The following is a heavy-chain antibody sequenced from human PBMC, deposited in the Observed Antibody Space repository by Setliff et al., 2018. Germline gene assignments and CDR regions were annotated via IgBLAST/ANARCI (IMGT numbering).Heavy chain of an antibody. J-gene: IGHJ3*02. CDR3: ARDYTYYDFWSGPSSDAFDI. CDR2: ISSSSSTI. Sequence: GGSLRLSCAASGFTFSDYYMSWIRQAPGKGLEWVSYISSSSSTIYYADSVKGRFTISRDNAKNSLYLQMNSLRAEDTAVYYCARDYTYYDFWSGPSSDAFDIWGQGTMVTVSS. CDR1: GFTFSDYY. D-gene: IGHD3-3*01. V-gene: IGHV3-11*04.